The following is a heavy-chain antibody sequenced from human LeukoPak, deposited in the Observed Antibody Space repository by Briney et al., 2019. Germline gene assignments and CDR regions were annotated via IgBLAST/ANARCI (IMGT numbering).Heavy chain of an antibody. CDR2: ISSSGSTI. CDR3: ARSYYYDSSGTYAFDI. Sequence: GGSLSLSCAASGFTFSSYEMNWVRRAPGKGLEWVSYISSSGSTIYYADSVKGRFTISRDNAKNSLYLQMNSLRAEDTAVYYCARSYYYDSSGTYAFDIWGQGTMVTVSS. V-gene: IGHV3-48*03. J-gene: IGHJ3*02. CDR1: GFTFSSYE. D-gene: IGHD3-22*01.